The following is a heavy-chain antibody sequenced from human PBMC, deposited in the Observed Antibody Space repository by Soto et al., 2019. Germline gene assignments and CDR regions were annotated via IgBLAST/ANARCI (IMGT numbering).Heavy chain of an antibody. Sequence: EVQLLESWGGLVQPGGTLRLACAAAGFTFSSYAMSWVRQAPGKGLEWVSAISGSGGSTYYADSVKGRFTISRDNSKNTLYLQMNSLRAEDTAVYYCAKGDYDFRCGYYTGIAFDICGQGTMVTVSS. J-gene: IGHJ3*02. CDR2: ISGSGGST. CDR1: GFTFSSYA. D-gene: IGHD3-3*01. CDR3: AKGDYDFRCGYYTGIAFDI. V-gene: IGHV3-23*01.